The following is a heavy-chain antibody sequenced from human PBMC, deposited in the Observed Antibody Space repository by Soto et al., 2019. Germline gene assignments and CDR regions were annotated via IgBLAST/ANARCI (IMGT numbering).Heavy chain of an antibody. CDR2: ISAYNGNT. Sequence: ASVKVSCKASGYTFTSYGISWVRQAPGQGLEWMGWISAYNGNTNYAQKLQGRVTMTADTSTSTAYMELRSLRSDDTAVYYCARSTNYYDFWSGYFDPWGQGTLVTVSS. D-gene: IGHD3-3*01. CDR1: GYTFTSYG. CDR3: ARSTNYYDFWSGYFDP. V-gene: IGHV1-18*01. J-gene: IGHJ5*02.